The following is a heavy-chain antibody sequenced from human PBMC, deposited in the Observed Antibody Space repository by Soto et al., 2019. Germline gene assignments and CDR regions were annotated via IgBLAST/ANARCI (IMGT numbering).Heavy chain of an antibody. V-gene: IGHV1-8*01. CDR3: ARVHSGYDIRGPYYYYMDV. CDR1: GYTFTSYD. D-gene: IGHD5-12*01. Sequence: QVQLVQSGAEVKKPGASVKVSCKASGYTFTSYDINWVRQATGQGLEWMGWMNPNSGNTGYAQKFQGRVTMTRNTYISTAYMELSSLRSEDTAVYYCARVHSGYDIRGPYYYYMDVWGKGTTVTVSS. CDR2: MNPNSGNT. J-gene: IGHJ6*03.